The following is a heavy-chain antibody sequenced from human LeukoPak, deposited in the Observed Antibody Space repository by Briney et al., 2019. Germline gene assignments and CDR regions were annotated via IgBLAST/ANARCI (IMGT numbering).Heavy chain of an antibody. CDR2: TYYSGST. J-gene: IGHJ5*02. D-gene: IGHD3-22*01. CDR3: ARPYYYDSRIDP. CDR1: GGSISSGDYY. V-gene: IGHV4-30-4*01. Sequence: SQTPSLTCTVSGGSISSGDYYWSWIRQPPEKGLEWIGYTYYSGSTYYNPSLKSRATISVDTSKNQFSLKLTSVTAADTAVYYCARPYYYDSRIDPWGQGTLVTVSS.